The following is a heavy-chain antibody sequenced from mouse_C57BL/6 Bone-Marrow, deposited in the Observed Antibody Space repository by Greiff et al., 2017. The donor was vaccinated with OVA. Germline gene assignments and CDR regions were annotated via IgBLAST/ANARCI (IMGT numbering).Heavy chain of an antibody. CDR1: GYTFTSYW. J-gene: IGHJ3*01. CDR3: ARGGLGAWFAY. Sequence: QVQLQQSGAELVRPGSSVKLSCKASGYTFTSYWMDWVKQRPGQGLEWIGNIYPSDSETHYNQKFKDKATLTVDKSSSTAYMQLSSLTSEDSAVYFCARGGLGAWFAYWGQGTLVTVSA. D-gene: IGHD2-4*01. CDR2: IYPSDSET. V-gene: IGHV1-61*01.